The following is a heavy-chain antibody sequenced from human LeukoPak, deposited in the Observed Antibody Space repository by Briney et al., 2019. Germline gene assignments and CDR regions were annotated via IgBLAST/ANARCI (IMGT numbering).Heavy chain of an antibody. J-gene: IGHJ4*02. Sequence: SETLSLTCAVYGGSFSGYYWSWIRQPPGKGLEWIGEINHSGSTNYNPSLKSRVTISVDTSKNQFSLKLSSVTAADPAVYYCARGQLLLRVSGFDYWGQGTLVTVSS. V-gene: IGHV4-34*01. CDR3: ARGQLLLRVSGFDY. CDR2: INHSGST. D-gene: IGHD2-2*01. CDR1: GGSFSGYY.